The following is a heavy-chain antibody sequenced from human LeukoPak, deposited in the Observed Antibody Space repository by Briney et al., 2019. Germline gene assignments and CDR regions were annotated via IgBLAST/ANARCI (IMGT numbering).Heavy chain of an antibody. CDR3: ARGITGAYRADY. CDR1: VYTFTSYS. D-gene: IGHD1-20*01. V-gene: IGHV1-18*01. J-gene: IGHJ4*02. Sequence: GASVEVSCRASVYTFTSYSFSWVRQAPGQGLEFVGWSRAYNGKTNYAQKFRGRVTMTTDKSTTTAYMDLTSLRSDDTAVYYCARGITGAYRADYWGQGTPVTVSS. CDR2: SRAYNGKT.